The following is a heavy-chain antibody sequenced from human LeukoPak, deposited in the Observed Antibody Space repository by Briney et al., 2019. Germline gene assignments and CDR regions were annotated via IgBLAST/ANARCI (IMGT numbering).Heavy chain of an antibody. CDR1: GFTFDDYA. CDR3: AKDMDYGDSPYYFDY. V-gene: IGHV3-43*02. Sequence: PGGSLRLSCAASGFTFDDYAMHWVRQAPGKGLEWVSLISGDGGSTYYADPVKGRFTISRDNSKNSLYLQMNSLRTEDTALYYCAKDMDYGDSPYYFDYWGQGTLVTVSS. D-gene: IGHD4-17*01. J-gene: IGHJ4*02. CDR2: ISGDGGST.